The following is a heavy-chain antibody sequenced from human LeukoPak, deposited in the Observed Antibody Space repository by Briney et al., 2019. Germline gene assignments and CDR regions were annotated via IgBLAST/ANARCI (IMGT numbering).Heavy chain of an antibody. CDR3: ARGYTIAAAGTRWFDP. V-gene: IGHV1-46*01. Sequence: ASVKVSCKASGGTFSSYAISWVRQAPGQGLEWMGIINPSGGSTSYAQKFQGRVTMTRDMSTSTVYMELSSLRSEDTAVYYCARGYTIAAAGTRWFDPWGQGTLVTVSS. CDR1: GGTFSSYA. D-gene: IGHD6-13*01. CDR2: INPSGGST. J-gene: IGHJ5*02.